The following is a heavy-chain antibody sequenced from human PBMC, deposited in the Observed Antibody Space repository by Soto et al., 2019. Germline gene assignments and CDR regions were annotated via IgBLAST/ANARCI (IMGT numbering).Heavy chain of an antibody. D-gene: IGHD5-18*01. J-gene: IGHJ4*02. V-gene: IGHV3-15*05. CDR2: IKKNADGGTT. CDR1: GFIVSNAW. Sequence: VQLVESGGGLVEPGGSLRLSCAASGFIVSNAWMSWVRQAPGKGLELVGRIKKNADGGTTDYAAPVEGRFTISRDDSKNTLFLQMNSLRPEDIGVYYCTTNPVGYRYFDYWGQGTLVTVSS. CDR3: TTNPVGYRYFDY.